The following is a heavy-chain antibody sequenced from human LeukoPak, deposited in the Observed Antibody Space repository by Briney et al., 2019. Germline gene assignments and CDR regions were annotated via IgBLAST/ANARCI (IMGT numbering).Heavy chain of an antibody. Sequence: GGSLRLSCAASGFTFSIYSMNWVRQAPGKGLEWVSSISNSGTYVYYADSVKGRFTISRDNAKNSLYLQMNTLSAEDTAVYYCGRHGVVQDLDYWGQGTLVTVSS. V-gene: IGHV3-21*01. CDR1: GFTFSIYS. CDR3: GRHGVVQDLDY. D-gene: IGHD2-15*01. J-gene: IGHJ4*01. CDR2: ISNSGTYV.